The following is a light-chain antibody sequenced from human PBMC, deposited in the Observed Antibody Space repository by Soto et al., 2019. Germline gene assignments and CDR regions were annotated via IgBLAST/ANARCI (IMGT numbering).Light chain of an antibody. CDR3: QTWGTGIVV. J-gene: IGLJ2*01. Sequence: QSVLTQSPSASASLGASVKLTCTLSSGHSSYAIAWHQQQPEKGPRYLMKLNSDGSHTKGDGIPDRFSGSSSGAERHLTISSLQSEDEADYYCQTWGTGIVVLGGGTKLTVL. CDR2: LNSDGSH. CDR1: SGHSSYA. V-gene: IGLV4-69*01.